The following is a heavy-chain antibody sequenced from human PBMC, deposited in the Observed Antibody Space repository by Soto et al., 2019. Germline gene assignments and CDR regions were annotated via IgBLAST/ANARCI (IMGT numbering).Heavy chain of an antibody. CDR2: ISGSGGST. Sequence: GGSLRLSCAASGLTFSSYAMSWVRKAPGKGLEWLSAISGSGGSTYYADSVKGRFTISRVNSKHTLYLQMNSLRAEVTGVYYCAKDGISSLDSLGQGTLVTVSS. CDR1: GLTFSSYA. D-gene: IGHD6-6*01. CDR3: AKDGISSLDS. V-gene: IGHV3-23*01. J-gene: IGHJ4*02.